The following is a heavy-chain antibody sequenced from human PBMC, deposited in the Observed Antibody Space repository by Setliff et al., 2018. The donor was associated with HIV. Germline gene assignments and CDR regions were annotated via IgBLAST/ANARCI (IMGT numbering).Heavy chain of an antibody. CDR2: ISGDGANT. Sequence: PGGSLRLSCTASGFTFSSYWMHWVRQPPGKGLVWVSRISGDGANTDAADSVKGRFTVSRDNAKNTMYLEMKSLRADDTAVYYCTPQWPVGYWGQGTLVTVSS. CDR3: TPQWPVGY. D-gene: IGHD6-19*01. J-gene: IGHJ4*02. V-gene: IGHV3-74*01. CDR1: GFTFSSYW.